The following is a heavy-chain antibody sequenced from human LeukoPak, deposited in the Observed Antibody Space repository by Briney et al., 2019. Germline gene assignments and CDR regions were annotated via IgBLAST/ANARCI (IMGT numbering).Heavy chain of an antibody. D-gene: IGHD2-2*01. V-gene: IGHV1-2*02. CDR3: ATGERLVPAAMWFDY. CDR1: GYTFTDYY. J-gene: IGHJ4*02. CDR2: INPKSGGR. Sequence: GASVKVSCKASGYTFTDYYMHWVRQAPGQGLEWMGWINPKSGGRSYAQRSQGRVTMTRDTSISTAYMELSRLRSDDTAVYYCATGERLVPAAMWFDYWGQGTLVTVSS.